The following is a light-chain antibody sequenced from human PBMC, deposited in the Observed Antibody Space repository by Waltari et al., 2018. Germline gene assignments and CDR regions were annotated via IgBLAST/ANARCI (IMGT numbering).Light chain of an antibody. Sequence: QSALTQPPPASGSPGQSVTISCTGTSGDIGPYDHVSWYQQHPGKAPKVIVYAVTKRPSGVPDRFSGSKSGDTAFLTVSGLQAEDEADYYCSSYAGNYIYVFGTGTEVTVL. CDR2: AVT. CDR3: SSYAGNYIYV. J-gene: IGLJ1*01. V-gene: IGLV2-8*01. CDR1: SGDIGPYDH.